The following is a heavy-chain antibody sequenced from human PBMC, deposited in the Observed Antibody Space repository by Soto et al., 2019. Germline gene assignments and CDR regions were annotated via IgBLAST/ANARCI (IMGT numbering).Heavy chain of an antibody. CDR1: GFTFSSYG. V-gene: IGHV3-30-3*01. CDR3: ARKAGGSVRGDLDL. D-gene: IGHD3-16*01. Sequence: QVHLEESGGGVVQPGTSLRLSCVASGFTFSSYGMHWVRQAPGKGLEWVAVIPNTENKKYYADSVKGRFTSSRDNSQITLFLQRDSLMSEDTAMYACARKAGGSVRGDLDLWSHGTMVTVS. CDR2: IPNTENKK. J-gene: IGHJ3*01.